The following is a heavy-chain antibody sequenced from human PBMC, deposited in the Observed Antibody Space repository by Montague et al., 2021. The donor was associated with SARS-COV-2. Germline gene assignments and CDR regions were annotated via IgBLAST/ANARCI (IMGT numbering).Heavy chain of an antibody. CDR1: GFSFSAYY. D-gene: IGHD6-13*01. V-gene: IGHV3-11*01. CDR2: ISQSAPI. Sequence: SLRLSCAASGFSFSAYYMAWIRQAPGKGPEWISTISQSAPIDYTASAKGRFTVSRDNAKNSLYPQINRLSAEDTAVYYCTTENWYRFDDWGQGTLVTVSS. CDR3: TTENWYRFDD. J-gene: IGHJ4*02.